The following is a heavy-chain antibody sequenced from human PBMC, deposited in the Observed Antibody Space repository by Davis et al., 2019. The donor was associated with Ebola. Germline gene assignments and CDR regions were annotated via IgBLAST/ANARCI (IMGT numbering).Heavy chain of an antibody. J-gene: IGHJ3*02. Sequence: GESLKISCKGSGYNFAKYWIGWVRQMPGKGLEWMGSIYPGDSDTRYSPSFLGQVTIAADKSISTAYLQWSSLKASDTAIYYCARGGRGYSPGDALDIWGQGTMVTVSS. CDR3: ARGGRGYSPGDALDI. CDR2: IYPGDSDT. V-gene: IGHV5-51*01. D-gene: IGHD3-22*01. CDR1: GYNFAKYW.